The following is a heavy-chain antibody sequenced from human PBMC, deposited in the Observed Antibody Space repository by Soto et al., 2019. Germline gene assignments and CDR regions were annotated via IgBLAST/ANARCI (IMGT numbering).Heavy chain of an antibody. Sequence: ASVKVCWKAFCFSFRIYGINCERQAPGKGLEWVGWISPYSGYPPSAQKFHGRLTLTTDTAASTAYMELRILRSADTALYYCAREASVLIPAAQPSRFDSWGQGTLVTVSS. D-gene: IGHD2-2*01. J-gene: IGHJ4*02. CDR1: CFSFRIYG. V-gene: IGHV1-18*01. CDR3: AREASVLIPAAQPSRFDS. CDR2: ISPYSGYP.